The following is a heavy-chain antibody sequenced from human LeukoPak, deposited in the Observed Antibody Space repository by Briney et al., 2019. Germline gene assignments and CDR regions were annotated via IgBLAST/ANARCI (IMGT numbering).Heavy chain of an antibody. D-gene: IGHD4-11*01. J-gene: IGHJ6*03. CDR1: GYIFTNYD. Sequence: ASVTVSCTASGYIFTNYDINWVRQAPGQGLEWMGWMNPQSGNTGYAQKSRGRVTITRDTSITTAYMELSSLRSEDTAVYYCARGPNYSNFGSAYYYYMDVWGKGTTVTVSS. CDR3: ARGPNYSNFGSAYYYYMDV. CDR2: MNPQSGNT. V-gene: IGHV1-8*03.